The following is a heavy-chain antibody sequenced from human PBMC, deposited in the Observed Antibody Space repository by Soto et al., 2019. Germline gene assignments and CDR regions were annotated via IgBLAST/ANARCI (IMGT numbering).Heavy chain of an antibody. D-gene: IGHD2-2*01. J-gene: IGHJ4*02. V-gene: IGHV3-23*01. Sequence: GGSLRLSCAASGFTFSSYAMSWVRQAPGKGLEWVSAISGSGGSTYYADSVKGRFTISGDNSKNTLHLQRNSLRAEDTAVYYCANGLGYCSSTSCYVSSDYWGQGTLVTVSS. CDR3: ANGLGYCSSTSCYVSSDY. CDR2: ISGSGGST. CDR1: GFTFSSYA.